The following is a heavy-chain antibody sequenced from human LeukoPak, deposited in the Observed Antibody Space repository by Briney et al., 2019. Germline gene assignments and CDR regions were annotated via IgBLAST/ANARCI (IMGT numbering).Heavy chain of an antibody. CDR3: ARLLEMYSGSLVAFDI. V-gene: IGHV5-51*01. Sequence: GESLRISCKGSGYSFTSYWIGWVRQMPGKGLEWMGIIYPGDSDTRYSPSFQGQVTISADKSISTAYLQWSSLKASDTAMYYCARLLEMYSGSLVAFDIWGQGTMVTVSS. D-gene: IGHD1-26*01. CDR2: IYPGDSDT. J-gene: IGHJ3*02. CDR1: GYSFTSYW.